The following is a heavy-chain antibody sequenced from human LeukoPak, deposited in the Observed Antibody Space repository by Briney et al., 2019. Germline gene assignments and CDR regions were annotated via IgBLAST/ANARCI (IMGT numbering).Heavy chain of an antibody. CDR3: AREPGIAVAGTRFDP. D-gene: IGHD6-19*01. V-gene: IGHV1-18*01. Sequence: ASVKVSCKASGYTFTSYGISWVRQAPGQGLEWMGWISAYNGNTNYAQKLQGRVTMTTDTSTSTAYMELRSLRSDDTAVYYCAREPGIAVAGTRFDPWGQGTLVTVSS. CDR2: ISAYNGNT. CDR1: GYTFTSYG. J-gene: IGHJ5*02.